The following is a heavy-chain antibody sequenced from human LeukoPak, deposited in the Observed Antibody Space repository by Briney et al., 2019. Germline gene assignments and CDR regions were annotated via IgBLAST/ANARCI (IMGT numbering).Heavy chain of an antibody. CDR1: GFTFSSYG. Sequence: GGSLRLSCAASGFTFSSYGMHWVRQAPGKGLEWVAVISYDGSNKYYADSVKGRFTISRDNSKNTLYLQMNSLRAEDTAVYYCAKGGVWFDPWGQGTLVTVSS. D-gene: IGHD2-8*01. V-gene: IGHV3-30*18. J-gene: IGHJ5*02. CDR3: AKGGVWFDP. CDR2: ISYDGSNK.